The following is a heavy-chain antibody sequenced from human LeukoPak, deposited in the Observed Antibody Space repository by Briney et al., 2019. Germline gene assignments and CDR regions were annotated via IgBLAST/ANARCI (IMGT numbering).Heavy chain of an antibody. CDR2: IYTSGST. Sequence: SQTLSLTCTVSGGSISSGDYYWSWIRQPAGKGLEWIGRIYTSGSTNYNPSLKSRVTISVDTSKNQFSLKLSSVTAADMAVYYCARTHVQLELVSRYYYMDVWGKGTTVTVSS. V-gene: IGHV4-61*02. CDR3: ARTHVQLELVSRYYYMDV. CDR1: GGSISSGDYY. J-gene: IGHJ6*03. D-gene: IGHD1-1*01.